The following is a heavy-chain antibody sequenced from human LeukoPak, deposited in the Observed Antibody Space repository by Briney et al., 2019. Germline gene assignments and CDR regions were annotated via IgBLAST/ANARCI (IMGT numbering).Heavy chain of an antibody. CDR3: ARLDVNGDPDT. CDR1: GYSISSDYY. CDR2: FYHSGST. Sequence: SETLSLTCAVSGYSISSDYYWGWIRQPPGKALEWIGSFYHSGSTHYNPSLKSRVTISMDTSKNQFSLNLRSVTAADTAVYYCARLDVNGDPDTWGQGTLVTVSS. D-gene: IGHD4-17*01. J-gene: IGHJ5*02. V-gene: IGHV4-38-2*01.